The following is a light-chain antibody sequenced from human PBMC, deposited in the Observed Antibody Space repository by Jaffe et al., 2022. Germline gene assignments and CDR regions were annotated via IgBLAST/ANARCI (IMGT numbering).Light chain of an antibody. CDR2: WAS. V-gene: IGKV4-1*01. CDR1: QSVLYSSDNKNY. Sequence: DIVMTQSPDSLAVSLGERATINCKSSQSVLYSSDNKNYLAWYQQKPGQPPNLLIYWASTRESGVPDRFTGSGSGTDFTLTISSLQAEDVAVYYCQQYYSPPVTFGGGTKVEIK. CDR3: QQYYSPPVT. J-gene: IGKJ4*01.